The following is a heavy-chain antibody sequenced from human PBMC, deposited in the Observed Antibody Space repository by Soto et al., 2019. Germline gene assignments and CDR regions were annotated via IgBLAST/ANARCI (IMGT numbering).Heavy chain of an antibody. D-gene: IGHD1-7*01. CDR1: GGSISSGGYY. CDR2: IYYSGST. Sequence: TLSLTCTVSGGSISSGGYYWSWIRQHPGKGLEWIGYIYYSGSTYYNPSLKSRVTISVDTSKNQFSLKLSSVTAADTAVYYCARNYWNSINWFDPWGQGTLVTVSS. V-gene: IGHV4-31*03. CDR3: ARNYWNSINWFDP. J-gene: IGHJ5*02.